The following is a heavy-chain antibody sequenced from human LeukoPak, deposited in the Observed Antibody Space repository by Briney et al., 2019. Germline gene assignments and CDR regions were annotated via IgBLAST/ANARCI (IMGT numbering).Heavy chain of an antibody. Sequence: ASVNVSCTASGYSFPSYGISWVRQAPGQGLEWLGWISPYNGNTNYAQNLQGRLTLTTDTSTNTAYMELRSLGSDDSAVYFCARHYYGSGTYYHFDSWGPGTLVTVSS. CDR3: ARHYYGSGTYYHFDS. J-gene: IGHJ4*02. V-gene: IGHV1-18*01. CDR2: ISPYNGNT. CDR1: GYSFPSYG. D-gene: IGHD3-10*01.